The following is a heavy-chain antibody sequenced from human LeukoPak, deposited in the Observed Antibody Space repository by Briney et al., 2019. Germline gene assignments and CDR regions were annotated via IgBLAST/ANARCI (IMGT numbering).Heavy chain of an antibody. CDR1: GGTFSSYA. J-gene: IGHJ5*02. CDR3: AREGNNWNYVGPSWFDP. V-gene: IGHV1-69*05. D-gene: IGHD1-7*01. CDR2: IIPIFGTA. Sequence: SVKVSCKASGGTFSSYAISWVRQAPGQGLEWMGGIIPIFGTANYAQKFQGGVTITTDESTSTAYMELSSLRSEDTAVYYCAREGNNWNYVGPSWFDPWGQGTLVTVSS.